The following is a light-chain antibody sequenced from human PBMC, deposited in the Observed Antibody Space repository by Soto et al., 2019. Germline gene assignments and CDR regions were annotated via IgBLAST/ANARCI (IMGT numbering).Light chain of an antibody. CDR2: DGS. CDR3: SQRSNRVIS. V-gene: IGKV3-11*01. J-gene: IGKJ3*01. Sequence: EIVLTQSPATLSLSPGERATLSCRASQSVSGYLAWYQQKPGQAPRLLIYDGSHRAAGIPSRFSGSGSGTDFTLTISGLATEDFAVDYWSQRSNRVISFGPGTKVDIK. CDR1: QSVSGY.